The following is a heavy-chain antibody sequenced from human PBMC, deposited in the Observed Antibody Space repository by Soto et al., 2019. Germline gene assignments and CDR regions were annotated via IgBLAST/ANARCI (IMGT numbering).Heavy chain of an antibody. CDR2: ITGSGAIT. CDR1: GFTFSSYA. J-gene: IGHJ6*02. Sequence: TVGSLRLSCAASGFTFSSYAMSWVRLAPGKGLEWVSGITGSGAITYYTDSVKGRFTISRDNSKNTLYLQMHSLRAEDTAVYYCARDVWETTSMYYGLDVWGLGTTVTVSS. CDR3: ARDVWETTSMYYGLDV. V-gene: IGHV3-23*01. D-gene: IGHD1-26*01.